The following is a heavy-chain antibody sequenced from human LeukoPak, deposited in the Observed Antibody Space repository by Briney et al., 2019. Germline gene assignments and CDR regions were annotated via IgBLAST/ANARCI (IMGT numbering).Heavy chain of an antibody. Sequence: GGSLRLSCAASGFTFSSYAMSWVRQAPGKGLEWVSAISGGGGSTYYADSVKGRFTISRDNSKNTLYLQMNSLRAEDTAVYHCAKEPLGSITTDWYFDLWGRGTLVTVSS. CDR2: ISGGGGST. CDR3: AKEPLGSITTDWYFDL. D-gene: IGHD1-1*01. J-gene: IGHJ2*01. V-gene: IGHV3-23*01. CDR1: GFTFSSYA.